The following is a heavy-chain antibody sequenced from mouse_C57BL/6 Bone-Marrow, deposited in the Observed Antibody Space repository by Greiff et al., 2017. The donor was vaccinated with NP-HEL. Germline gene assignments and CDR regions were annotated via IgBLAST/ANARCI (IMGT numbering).Heavy chain of an antibody. CDR3: TTCPYDYDRYYAMDY. D-gene: IGHD2-4*01. CDR2: IDPEDGDT. V-gene: IGHV14-1*01. J-gene: IGHJ4*01. CDR1: GFNIKDYY. Sequence: VHVKQSGAELVRPGASVKLSCTASGFNIKDYYMHWVKQRPEQGLEWIGRIDPEDGDTESAPKFQGKATMTADTSSNTAYLQLSSLTSEDTAVYYCTTCPYDYDRYYAMDYWGQGTSVTVSS.